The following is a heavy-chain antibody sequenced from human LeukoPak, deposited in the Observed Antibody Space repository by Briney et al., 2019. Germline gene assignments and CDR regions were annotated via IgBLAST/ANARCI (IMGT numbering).Heavy chain of an antibody. CDR2: INPNSGGT. CDR3: ARDADYGDYRFDY. Sequence: ASVKVSCKASGYTFTGYYMHWVRRAPGQGLEWMGWINPNSGGTNYAQKFQGRVTMTRDTSISTAYMELSRLRSDDTAVYYCARDADYGDYRFDYWGQGTLVTVSS. CDR1: GYTFTGYY. V-gene: IGHV1-2*02. D-gene: IGHD4-17*01. J-gene: IGHJ4*02.